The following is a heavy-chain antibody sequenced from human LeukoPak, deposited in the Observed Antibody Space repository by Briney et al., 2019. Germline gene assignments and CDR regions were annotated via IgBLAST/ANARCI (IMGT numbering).Heavy chain of an antibody. Sequence: GGSLRLSCAASGFTFSSYWMHWVRQAPGKGLGWVSRINSDGSSTSYADSVKGRFTISRDNAKNMLYLQMNSLRAEDTAVYYCARKAAALYYYYMDVWGKGTTVTVSS. CDR1: GFTFSSYW. CDR2: INSDGSST. CDR3: ARKAAALYYYYMDV. V-gene: IGHV3-74*01. J-gene: IGHJ6*03. D-gene: IGHD6-13*01.